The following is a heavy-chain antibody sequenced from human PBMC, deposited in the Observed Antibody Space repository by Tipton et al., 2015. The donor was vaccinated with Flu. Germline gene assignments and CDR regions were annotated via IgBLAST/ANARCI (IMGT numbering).Heavy chain of an antibody. CDR3: VRTYYDFWSGYPD. V-gene: IGHV4-59*08. Sequence: TLSLTCTVSGDSISGDHWSWIRQPPGRGLEWIGFIYYSGNTNYNPSLKGRVTMSVDTSKNQFSLRLRSVTAADTAVYYCVRTYYDFWSGYPDWGQGTLVTVSS. J-gene: IGHJ4*02. D-gene: IGHD3-3*01. CDR2: IYYSGNT. CDR1: GDSISGDH.